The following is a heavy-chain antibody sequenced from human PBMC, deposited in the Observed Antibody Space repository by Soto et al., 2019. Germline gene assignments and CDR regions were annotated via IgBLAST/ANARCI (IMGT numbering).Heavy chain of an antibody. CDR2: ISGSGGST. CDR3: AKCEHYDFWSGCRFDY. V-gene: IGHV3-23*01. Sequence: HPGGSLRLSCAASGFTFSSYAMSWVRQAPGKGLEWVSAISGSGGSTYYADSVKGRFTISRDNSKNTLYLQMNSLRAEDTAVYYCAKCEHYDFWSGCRFDYWGQGTLVTVSS. J-gene: IGHJ4*02. CDR1: GFTFSSYA. D-gene: IGHD3-3*01.